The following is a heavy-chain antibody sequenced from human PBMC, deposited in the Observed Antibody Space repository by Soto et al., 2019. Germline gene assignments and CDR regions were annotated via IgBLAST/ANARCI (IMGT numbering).Heavy chain of an antibody. CDR1: GGSISSGGYS. CDR2: IYHSGST. D-gene: IGHD2-8*01. Sequence: LSLPCAVSGGSISSGGYSWSWIRQPPGKGLEWIGYIYHSGSTYYNPSLKSRVTISVDRSKNQFSLKLSSVTAADTAVYYCARVKWGMDVWGQGTTVTVSS. V-gene: IGHV4-30-2*01. CDR3: ARVKWGMDV. J-gene: IGHJ6*02.